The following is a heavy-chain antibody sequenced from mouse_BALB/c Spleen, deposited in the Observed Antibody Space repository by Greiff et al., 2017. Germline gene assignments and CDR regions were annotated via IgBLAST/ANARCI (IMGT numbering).Heavy chain of an antibody. Sequence: EVQRVESGGGLVKPGGSLKLSCAASGFTFSDYYMYWVRQTPEKRLEWVATISAGGSYTYYPDSVKGRFTISRDNAKNNLYLQMSSLKSEDTAMYYCARGGRAWFAYWGQGTLVTVSA. V-gene: IGHV5-4*02. J-gene: IGHJ3*01. CDR3: ARGGRAWFAY. CDR2: ISAGGSYT. CDR1: GFTFSDYY. D-gene: IGHD4-1*01.